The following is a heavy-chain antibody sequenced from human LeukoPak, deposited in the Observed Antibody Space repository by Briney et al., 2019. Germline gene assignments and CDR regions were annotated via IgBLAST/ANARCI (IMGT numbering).Heavy chain of an antibody. V-gene: IGHV2-5*02. CDR3: AHCRITGYYGSGTGGYYFDY. CDR2: IYWDDDK. CDR1: GFSLSTSGVG. D-gene: IGHD3-10*01. J-gene: IGHJ4*02. Sequence: SGPTLVKPTQPLTLTFTFSGFSLSTSGVGVGWIRQPPGKALEWLALIYWDDDKRYSPSLKSRLTITKDTSKNQVVLTMTNMDPVDTATYYCAHCRITGYYGSGTGGYYFDYWGQGTLVTVSS.